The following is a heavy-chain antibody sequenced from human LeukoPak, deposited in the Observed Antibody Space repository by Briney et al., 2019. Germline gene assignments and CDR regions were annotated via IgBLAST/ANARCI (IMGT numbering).Heavy chain of an antibody. V-gene: IGHV4-31*03. J-gene: IGHJ6*03. CDR3: ARFVRGDSNYYMDV. D-gene: IGHD7-27*01. Sequence: SETLSLTCTVSGGSISIDSYFWSWIRQHPGKGLEWIGYIYYSGSTYYNPSLKSRLTILVDTSKNQFSLKLSSVTAADTAVYYCARFVRGDSNYYMDVWGKGTTVTVSS. CDR2: IYYSGST. CDR1: GGSISIDSYF.